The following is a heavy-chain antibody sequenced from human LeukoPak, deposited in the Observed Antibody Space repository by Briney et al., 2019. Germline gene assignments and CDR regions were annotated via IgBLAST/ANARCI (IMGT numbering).Heavy chain of an antibody. CDR3: ARAPRIVGLREVTGAFDI. J-gene: IGHJ3*02. V-gene: IGHV4-4*07. CDR2: IYTSGST. D-gene: IGHD1-26*01. Sequence: SETLSLTCTVSGGSISSYYWSWIRQPAGKGLEWIGRIYTSGSTNYNPSLKSRVTMSVDTSKNQFSLKLSSVTTADTAVYYCARAPRIVGLREVTGAFDIWGQGTMVTVSS. CDR1: GGSISSYY.